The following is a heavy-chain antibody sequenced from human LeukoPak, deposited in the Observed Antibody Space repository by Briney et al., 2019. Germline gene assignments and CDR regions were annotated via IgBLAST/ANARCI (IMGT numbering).Heavy chain of an antibody. CDR3: ARLSSWVFEI. Sequence: PGGSLRLSCAASGFTFSSYWMHWVRQAPGKGLVWVSRINTDGSSTSYADSVKGRFTISRDNAKNLLYLQMNSLRAEDTAVYFCARLSSWVFEIWGQGTMVTVSS. CDR2: INTDGSST. J-gene: IGHJ3*02. D-gene: IGHD3-16*01. CDR1: GFTFSSYW. V-gene: IGHV3-74*01.